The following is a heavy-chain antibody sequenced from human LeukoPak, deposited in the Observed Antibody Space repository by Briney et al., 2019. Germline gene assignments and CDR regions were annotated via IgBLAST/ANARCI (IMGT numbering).Heavy chain of an antibody. J-gene: IGHJ6*02. D-gene: IGHD3-10*01. V-gene: IGHV3-20*01. CDR2: INWNGGST. Sequence: GGSLRLSCAASGFTFDDYGMSWVRQAPGKGLEWVSGINWNGGSTGYADSVKGRFTISRDNAKNSLYLQMNSLRAEDTALYHCARRGYYGSGSYYPFKGRYGMDVWGQGTTVTVSS. CDR1: GFTFDDYG. CDR3: ARRGYYGSGSYYPFKGRYGMDV.